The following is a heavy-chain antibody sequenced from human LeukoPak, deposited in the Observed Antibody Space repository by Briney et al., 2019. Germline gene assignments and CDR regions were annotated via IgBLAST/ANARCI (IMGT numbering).Heavy chain of an antibody. J-gene: IGHJ4*02. Sequence: GGSLRLSCAASGFTFSGSAMHWVRQASGKGLEWVGRIRSKANSYATAYAASVKGGFTTSRDDSKNTAYLQMNSLKTADTAVYYCTRHYYDSSGYYPVGYFDYWGQGTLVTVSS. CDR3: TRHYYDSSGYYPVGYFDY. V-gene: IGHV3-73*01. D-gene: IGHD3-22*01. CDR1: GFTFSGSA. CDR2: IRSKANSYAT.